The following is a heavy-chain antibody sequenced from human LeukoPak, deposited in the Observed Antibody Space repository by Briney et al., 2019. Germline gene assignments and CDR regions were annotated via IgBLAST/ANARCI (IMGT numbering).Heavy chain of an antibody. J-gene: IGHJ6*03. CDR2: MYPNSGST. Sequence: ASVKVSCKASGYTFTSYDINWVRQATGQGLEWMGWMYPNSGSTGYAQKFQGRVTMTRNTSISTAYMELSSLRSEDTAVYYCARGVGTTLYYYYYYYMDVWGKGTTVTVSS. CDR1: GYTFTSYD. CDR3: ARGVGTTLYYYYYYYMDV. D-gene: IGHD1-1*01. V-gene: IGHV1-8*01.